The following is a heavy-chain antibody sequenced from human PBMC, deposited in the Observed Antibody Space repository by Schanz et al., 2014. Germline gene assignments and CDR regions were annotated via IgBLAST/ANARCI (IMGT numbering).Heavy chain of an antibody. J-gene: IGHJ4*02. CDR2: ICSSGNTI. Sequence: EVQLLESGGGLVQPGGSLRLSCAASGFTFSSYAMSWVRQAPGKGLEWVSYICSSGNTIYYADSVKGRFTISRDNAKNSLYLQMNSLRAEDTAVFYCAKDPSHGDYDYYFDYWGQGTLVTVSS. V-gene: IGHV3-48*03. D-gene: IGHD3-22*01. CDR3: AKDPSHGDYDYYFDY. CDR1: GFTFSSYA.